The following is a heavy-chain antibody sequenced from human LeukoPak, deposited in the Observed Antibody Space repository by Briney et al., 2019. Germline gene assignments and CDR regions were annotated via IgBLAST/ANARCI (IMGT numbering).Heavy chain of an antibody. CDR2: IHPSGST. Sequence: PSETLSLTCTVSGGPFVGYYWTWIRQPPGKGLEWIGEIHPSGSTSYNPSLKSRVTISVDTSKNQLSLKLSSVTAADTAVYFCARGGDAHKGGNYWGQGTLVTVSS. D-gene: IGHD5-24*01. V-gene: IGHV4-34*01. CDR3: ARGGDAHKGGNY. CDR1: GGPFVGYY. J-gene: IGHJ4*02.